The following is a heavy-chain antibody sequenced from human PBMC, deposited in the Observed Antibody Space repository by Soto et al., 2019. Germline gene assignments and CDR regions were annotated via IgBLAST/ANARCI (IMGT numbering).Heavy chain of an antibody. J-gene: IGHJ6*02. CDR1: GFTFSSYA. CDR2: ISGSGGST. V-gene: IGHV3-23*01. D-gene: IGHD5-18*01. CDR3: ANHSYGTEDYYYGMDV. Sequence: EVQLLESGGGLVQPGGSLRLSCAASGFTFSSYAMSWVRQAPGKGLEWVSAISGSGGSTYYADSVNGRFTISRDNSKNTLYLQMNSLRAEDTAVYYCANHSYGTEDYYYGMDVWGQGTTVTVSS.